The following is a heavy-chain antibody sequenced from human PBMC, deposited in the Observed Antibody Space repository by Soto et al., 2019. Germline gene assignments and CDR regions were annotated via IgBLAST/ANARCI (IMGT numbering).Heavy chain of an antibody. CDR2: ISPKSGGT. J-gene: IGHJ3*02. V-gene: IGHV1-2*02. CDR3: TRNAFYYNSSGYHDGFDI. CDR1: GYTFSDYY. D-gene: IGHD3-22*01. Sequence: QVQLVQSGAEVQKPGASVKVSCKASGYTFSDYYVHWVRQAPGQGLEWMGWISPKSGGTNYAQKFQGRVTMTRDTSIFPAYMELSRLRSDDTAVYYCTRNAFYYNSSGYHDGFDIWGQGTLVTVSS.